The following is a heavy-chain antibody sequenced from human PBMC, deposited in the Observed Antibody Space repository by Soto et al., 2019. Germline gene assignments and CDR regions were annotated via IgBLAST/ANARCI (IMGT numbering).Heavy chain of an antibody. CDR2: ISWNSGSI. J-gene: IGHJ4*02. V-gene: IGHV3-9*01. Sequence: EVQLVESGGGLVQPGRSLRLSCAASGFTFDDHAMHWVRQGPGKGLEWVSGISWNSGSIGYADSVKGRFTISRDNAKKSLYMQRDALRPEDRAVGYCVKGAGGGVGLFDFWGQGTLVTASS. D-gene: IGHD3-10*01. CDR1: GFTFDDHA. CDR3: VKGAGGGVGLFDF.